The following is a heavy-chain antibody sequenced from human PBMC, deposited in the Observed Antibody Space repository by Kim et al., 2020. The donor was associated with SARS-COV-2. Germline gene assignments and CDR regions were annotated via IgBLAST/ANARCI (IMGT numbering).Heavy chain of an antibody. J-gene: IGHJ3*01. CDR1: GYSFSTEW. Sequence: GESLKISCKGSGYSFSTEWIGWVRQVPGSVLEFMGVIYPDDADVRYSPSFQGQVTISADTSIRTAYVQWNSLKASDTATYFCARALSHYDFWSGYYKADGFDVWGQGTMVTVSS. D-gene: IGHD3-3*01. CDR3: ARALSHYDFWSGYYKADGFDV. CDR2: IYPDDADV. V-gene: IGHV5-51*01.